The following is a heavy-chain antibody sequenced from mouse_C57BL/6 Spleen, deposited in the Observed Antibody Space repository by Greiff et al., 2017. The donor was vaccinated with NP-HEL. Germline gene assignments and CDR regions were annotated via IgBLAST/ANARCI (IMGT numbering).Heavy chain of an antibody. J-gene: IGHJ4*01. V-gene: IGHV1-64*01. CDR3: ARRDGSRRDYYAMDY. Sequence: QVQLQQPGAELVKPGASVKLSCKASGYTFTSYWMHWVKQRPGQGLEWIGMIHPNSGSTNYNEKFKSKATLTVAKSSSTAYMQLSSLTSEDSAVYYCARRDGSRRDYYAMDYWGQGPSVTVSS. D-gene: IGHD1-1*01. CDR2: IHPNSGST. CDR1: GYTFTSYW.